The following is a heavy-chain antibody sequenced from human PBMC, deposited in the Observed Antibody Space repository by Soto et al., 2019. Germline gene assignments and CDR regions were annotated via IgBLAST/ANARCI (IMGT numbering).Heavy chain of an antibody. Sequence: QGQLQQWAAGLLKPAETLSLYCAVYVGSFSDYYWTWIRQSPGKGMEWIGEINHSGNTNNNTSLRRQVTISVDTSKNQFSLMLSSVTAADTAVYYCARALLYVDYGVRYGMDVWGQGTSDTVSS. CDR2: INHSGNT. CDR3: ARALLYVDYGVRYGMDV. CDR1: VGSFSDYY. D-gene: IGHD4-17*01. V-gene: IGHV4-34*01. J-gene: IGHJ6*02.